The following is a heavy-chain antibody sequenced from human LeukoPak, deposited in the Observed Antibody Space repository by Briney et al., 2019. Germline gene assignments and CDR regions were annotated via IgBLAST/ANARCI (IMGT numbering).Heavy chain of an antibody. CDR1: GYTFTSYA. Sequence: GASVKVSCKASGYTFTSYAMNWVRQAPGQGLEWMGWISAYNGNTNYAQKLQGRVTMTTDTSTSTAYMELRSLRSDDTAVYYCARDSRYFDWLSNRFDYWGQGTLVTVSS. V-gene: IGHV1-18*01. J-gene: IGHJ4*02. CDR3: ARDSRYFDWLSNRFDY. CDR2: ISAYNGNT. D-gene: IGHD3-9*01.